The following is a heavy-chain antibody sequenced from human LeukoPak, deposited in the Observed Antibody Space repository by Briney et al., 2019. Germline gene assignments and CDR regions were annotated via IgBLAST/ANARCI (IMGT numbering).Heavy chain of an antibody. CDR2: FYYSGST. Sequence: PSETLSLTCTVSGGSISSSSYYWGWIRQPPGTGLEWIGSFYYSGSTYYNPSLKSRVTISVDTSKNQFSLKLSSVTAADPAVYYCARHVRRDGYNFAYWGQGTLVTVSS. V-gene: IGHV4-39*01. J-gene: IGHJ4*02. CDR3: ARHVRRDGYNFAY. D-gene: IGHD5-24*01. CDR1: GGSISSSSYY.